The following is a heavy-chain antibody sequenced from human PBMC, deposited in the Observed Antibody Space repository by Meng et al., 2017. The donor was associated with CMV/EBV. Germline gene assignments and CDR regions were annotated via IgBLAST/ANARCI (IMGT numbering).Heavy chain of an antibody. CDR1: GGTFSSYA. CDR3: ARSIPDEAIPGQETGWFDP. J-gene: IGHJ5*02. V-gene: IGHV1-69*05. D-gene: IGHD2-2*02. Sequence: SVKVSCKASGGTFSSYAISWVRQAPGQGLEWMGGIIPIFGTANYAQKFQGRVTITTDESTSTAYMELSSLRSEDTAVYYCARSIPDEAIPGQETGWFDPWGQGTPVTVSS. CDR2: IIPIFGTA.